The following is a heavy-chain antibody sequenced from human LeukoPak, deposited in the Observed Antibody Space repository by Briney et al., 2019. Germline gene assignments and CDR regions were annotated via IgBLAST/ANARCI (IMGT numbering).Heavy chain of an antibody. Sequence: SETLSLTCTVSGGSISSYYWSWIRQPPGKGLEWIGYIYYSGSTNYNPSLKSRVTISVDTSENQFSLKLSSVTAADTAVYYCARVERYYYYYGMDVWGQWTRVTVSS. CDR3: ARVERYYYYYGMDV. CDR1: GGSISSYY. CDR2: IYYSGST. V-gene: IGHV4-59*01. D-gene: IGHD1-1*01. J-gene: IGHJ6*02.